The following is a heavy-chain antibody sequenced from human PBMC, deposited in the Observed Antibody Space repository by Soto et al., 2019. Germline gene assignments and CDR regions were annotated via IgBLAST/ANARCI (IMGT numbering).Heavy chain of an antibody. CDR2: ISGKNGNT. CDR3: ARVSSSIVVVPDYGMDV. Sequence: QVQRVQSGVEVKKPGASVKVSCKASGYTFISHGISWVRQAPGQGLEWMGWISGKNGNTNYAQKLQGRVTLTTDTSTSTAYMELRSLRSDDTAVYYCARVSSSIVVVPDYGMDVWGQGTTVTVSS. D-gene: IGHD2-15*01. J-gene: IGHJ6*02. V-gene: IGHV1-18*04. CDR1: GYTFISHG.